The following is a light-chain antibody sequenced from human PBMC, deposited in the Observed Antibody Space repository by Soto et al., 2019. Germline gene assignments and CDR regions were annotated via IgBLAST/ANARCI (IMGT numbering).Light chain of an antibody. CDR3: QQYGSSGT. Sequence: EIGLTQSPGTLSLSPGERATLSCRASQSVSNHYLAWYQQKPGQAPRLLIYGASNRATGIPDRFSGSGSGTDFTLTISRLEPEDFAVYYCQQYGSSGTFGQGTKVDIK. CDR1: QSVSNHY. V-gene: IGKV3-20*01. J-gene: IGKJ1*01. CDR2: GAS.